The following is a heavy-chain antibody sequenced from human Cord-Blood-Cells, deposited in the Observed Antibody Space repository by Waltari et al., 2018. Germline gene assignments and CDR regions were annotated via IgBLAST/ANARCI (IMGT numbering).Heavy chain of an antibody. CDR2: ISGSVGST. CDR1: GFTFSSYA. D-gene: IGHD6-13*01. Sequence: EVQLLESGGGLVQPGGSLRLSCAASGFTFSSYAMSWVRQAPGKGLEWVSGISGSVGSTYYADSVKGRFTISRDNSKNTLYLQMNSLRAEDTAVYYCAKGRAKSSSTPLVWGQGTTVTVSS. CDR3: AKGRAKSSSTPLV. J-gene: IGHJ6*02. V-gene: IGHV3-23*01.